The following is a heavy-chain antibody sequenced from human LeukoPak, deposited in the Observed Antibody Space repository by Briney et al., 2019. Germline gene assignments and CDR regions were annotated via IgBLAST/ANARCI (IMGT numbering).Heavy chain of an antibody. CDR3: ARVGDRSSYFYYLDY. D-gene: IGHD3-22*01. Sequence: SETLSLTCTGSGGSISSYYWSWIRQPPGKGLEWIGHISYSGGTNYNPSLKSRITISFDTSQNQFSLKLTSVTAADTAVYYYARVGDRSSYFYYLDYWGQGTLVTVSS. J-gene: IGHJ4*02. V-gene: IGHV4-59*01. CDR2: ISYSGGT. CDR1: GGSISSYY.